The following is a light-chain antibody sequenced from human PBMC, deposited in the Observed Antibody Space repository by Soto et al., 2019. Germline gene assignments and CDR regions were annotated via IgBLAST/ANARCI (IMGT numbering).Light chain of an antibody. CDR1: SSDVGGYNY. CDR3: SSYTSGSTLV. J-gene: IGLJ2*01. Sequence: QSVLTQPASVSGSPGQSITISCTGTSSDVGGYNYVSWYQQHPGKSPKLMIYDVSNRPSGVSNPFSGSKSGNTASLTISGLQAEDEADYYCSSYTSGSTLVFGGGAKLTVL. CDR2: DVS. V-gene: IGLV2-14*01.